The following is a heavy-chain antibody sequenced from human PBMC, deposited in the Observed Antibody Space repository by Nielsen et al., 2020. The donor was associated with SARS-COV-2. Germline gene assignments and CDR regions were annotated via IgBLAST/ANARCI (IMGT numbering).Heavy chain of an antibody. CDR1: GFTFGDYA. Sequence: GESLKISCTASGFTFGDYAMSWFRQAPGKGLEWVGFIRSKAYGGTTEYAASVKGRFTISRDDSKSIAYLQMNSLKTEDTAVYYCTRTTVVTRYFDYWGQGTLVTVSP. D-gene: IGHD4-23*01. CDR2: IRSKAYGGTT. J-gene: IGHJ4*02. CDR3: TRTTVVTRYFDY. V-gene: IGHV3-49*03.